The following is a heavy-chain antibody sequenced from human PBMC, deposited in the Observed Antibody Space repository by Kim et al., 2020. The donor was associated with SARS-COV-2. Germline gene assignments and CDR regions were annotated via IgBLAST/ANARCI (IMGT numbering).Heavy chain of an antibody. Sequence: SETLSLICTVSGGSFSSYHWSWIRQSAGRGLEWIGRIHASGSTNYNPSLKSRLTMSVDTSKHQMSLKLSSVTAAATAMYYCARQVAGTDRRFDYWGQGIVVTVS. V-gene: IGHV4-4*07. CDR3: ARQVAGTDRRFDY. J-gene: IGHJ4*02. D-gene: IGHD6-19*01. CDR2: IHASGST. CDR1: GGSFSSYH.